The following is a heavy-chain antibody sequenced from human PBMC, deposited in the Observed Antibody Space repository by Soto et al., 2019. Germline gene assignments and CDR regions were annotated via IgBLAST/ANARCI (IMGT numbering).Heavy chain of an antibody. CDR2: VSANNGHT. CDR3: ARDIESVTAKHFFYYYAMDV. Sequence: TFSNYGLNWVRQAPGQGLEWMGWVSANNGHTNYAQNLQGRVSMTTDTSTSTAYMELRGLRFDDTAVYYCARDIESVTAKHFFYYYAMDVWGQGTTVTVSS. CDR1: TFSNYG. D-gene: IGHD2-8*01. J-gene: IGHJ6*02. V-gene: IGHV1-18*01.